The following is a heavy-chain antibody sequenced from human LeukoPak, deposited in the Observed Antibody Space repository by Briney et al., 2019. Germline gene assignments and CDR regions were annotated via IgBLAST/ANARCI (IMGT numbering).Heavy chain of an antibody. CDR1: GFNFRSHE. D-gene: IGHD1-26*01. CDR2: ISSSGSAI. V-gene: IGHV3-48*03. Sequence: GGSLRLSCAASGFNFRSHEMNWVRQAPGKGLQWVSYISSSGSAISYADSVKGRFTISRDNSKNSLNLQMDTLRAEDTAVYYCARGDGTYSHNWFDHWGQGTLVTVSS. CDR3: ARGDGTYSHNWFDH. J-gene: IGHJ5*02.